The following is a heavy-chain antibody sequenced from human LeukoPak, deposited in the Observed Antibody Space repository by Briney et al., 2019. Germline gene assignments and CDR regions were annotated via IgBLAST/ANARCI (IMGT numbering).Heavy chain of an antibody. CDR1: RFTFSSYS. V-gene: IGHV3-21*01. J-gene: IGHJ4*02. D-gene: IGHD5-12*01. CDR2: ISSSSSYI. Sequence: GGSLRLSCAASRFTFSSYSMNWVRQAPGKGLEWVSSISSSSSYIYYADSVKGRFTISRDNAKNSLYLQMNSLRAEDTAVYYCARSSGIVATAEYWGQGTLVTVSS. CDR3: ARSSGIVATAEY.